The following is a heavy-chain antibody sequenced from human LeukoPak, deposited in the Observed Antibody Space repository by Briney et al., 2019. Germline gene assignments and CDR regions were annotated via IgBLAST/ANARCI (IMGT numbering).Heavy chain of an antibody. J-gene: IGHJ4*02. V-gene: IGHV4-59*01. Sequence: SETLSLTCTVSGGSIDTYYWSWIRQPPGKGLEWIAYIYYSGFTNYNPSLKSRVTISVDTSKNQFSLKLSSVTAADTAIYYCAGGRLTGDPHFDYWGQGTLVTVSS. CDR2: IYYSGFT. D-gene: IGHD7-27*01. CDR1: GGSIDTYY. CDR3: AGGRLTGDPHFDY.